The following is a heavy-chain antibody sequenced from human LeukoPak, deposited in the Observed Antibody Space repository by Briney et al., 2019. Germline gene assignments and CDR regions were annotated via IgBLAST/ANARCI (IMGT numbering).Heavy chain of an antibody. Sequence: EWVSGISWNSGSIGYADSVKGRFTISRDNAKNSLYLQMNSLRAEDTALYYCAKGGSGYDFGGQGTLVTVSS. V-gene: IGHV3-9*01. D-gene: IGHD5-12*01. J-gene: IGHJ4*02. CDR3: AKGGSGYDF. CDR2: ISWNSGSI.